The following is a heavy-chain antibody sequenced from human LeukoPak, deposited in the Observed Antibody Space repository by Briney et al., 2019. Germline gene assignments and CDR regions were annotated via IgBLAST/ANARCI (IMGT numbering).Heavy chain of an antibody. CDR1: GGSFSGYY. V-gene: IGHV4-34*01. J-gene: IGHJ5*02. CDR3: ARGRYRGWFDP. D-gene: IGHD1-1*01. CDR2: INHSGST. Sequence: SETLSLTCAVYGGSFSGYYWSWIRQPPGKGLEWIGEINHSGSTNYNPSLKGRVTISVDTSKNQFSLKLSSVTAADTAVYYCARGRYRGWFDPWGQGTLVTVSS.